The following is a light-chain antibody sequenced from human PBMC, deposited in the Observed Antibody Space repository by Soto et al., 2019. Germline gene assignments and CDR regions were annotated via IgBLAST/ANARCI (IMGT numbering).Light chain of an antibody. V-gene: IGKV1-5*03. Sequence: TQSPGTLSLSPGEGATLSCRASQSISSNFLAWYQQKRGQAPRLLIYKASTLKSGVPSRFSGSGSGTEFTLTISSLQPDDFATYFCQQYNSYRTFGQGTKVDIK. CDR1: QSISSNF. CDR3: QQYNSYRT. CDR2: KAS. J-gene: IGKJ1*01.